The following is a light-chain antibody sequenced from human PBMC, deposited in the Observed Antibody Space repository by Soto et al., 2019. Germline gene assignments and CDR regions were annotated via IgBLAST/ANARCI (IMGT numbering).Light chain of an antibody. V-gene: IGKV4-1*01. CDR2: WAS. J-gene: IGKJ2*01. CDR3: QQYYSPPPWNT. CDR1: QSVLYSSNNKNY. Sequence: DIVMTQSPDSLAVSLGERATINCKSSQSVLYSSNNKNYLPWYQQKPGQPPKLLIYWASTRESGVPDRFSGSGSGTDFTLPLSRLQAEDVAVYYCQQYYSPPPWNTFGQGTKLEIK.